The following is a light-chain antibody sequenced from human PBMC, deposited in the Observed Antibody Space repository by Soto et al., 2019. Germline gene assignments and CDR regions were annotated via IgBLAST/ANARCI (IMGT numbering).Light chain of an antibody. V-gene: IGKV3-15*01. CDR2: AAS. CDR3: QQYNNWWT. CDR1: QSVSSS. J-gene: IGKJ1*01. Sequence: EIMMTQSPATLSVSPGERATLSCRASQSVSSSLAWYQQKPGQAPRLLIYAASTRATGIPARFSGSGSGTEFTLTINSLQSEDFAVYYCQQYNNWWTFGQGNKVDIK.